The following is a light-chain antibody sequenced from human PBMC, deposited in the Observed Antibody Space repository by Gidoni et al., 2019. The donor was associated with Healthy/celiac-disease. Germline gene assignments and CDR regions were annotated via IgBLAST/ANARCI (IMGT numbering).Light chain of an antibody. CDR3: QQYGSSPFT. J-gene: IGKJ1*01. CDR2: GAS. CDR1: QSVSSSY. V-gene: IGKV3-20*01. Sequence: EIVLTKSPGTLSLSPGERATLSCRASQSVSSSYLAWYQQKPGQAPRLLIYGASSSATGIPDRFSGSGSGTDFTLTISRLEPEDFAVYYCQQYGSSPFTFGQGTKVEIK.